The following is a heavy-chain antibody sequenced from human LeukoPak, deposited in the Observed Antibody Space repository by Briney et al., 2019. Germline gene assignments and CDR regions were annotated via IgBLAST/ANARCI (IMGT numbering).Heavy chain of an antibody. CDR1: GGSISSYY. D-gene: IGHD1-1*01. Sequence: SETLSLTCTVSGGSISSYYWSWIRQPPGKGLEWIGYIYYSGSTNYNPSLKSRVTIPVDTSKNQFSLKLSSVTAAGTAVYYCAREGRYNWNKGNWYFDLWGRGTLVTVSS. CDR3: AREGRYNWNKGNWYFDL. J-gene: IGHJ2*01. CDR2: IYYSGST. V-gene: IGHV4-59*01.